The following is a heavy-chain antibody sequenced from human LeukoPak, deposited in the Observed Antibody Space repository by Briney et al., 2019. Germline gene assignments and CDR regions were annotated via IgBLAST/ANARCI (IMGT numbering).Heavy chain of an antibody. CDR2: ISSSGNTV. CDR3: ARDQVSVAGTGIDY. D-gene: IGHD6-19*01. J-gene: IGHJ4*02. V-gene: IGHV3-11*04. CDR1: GFTFSDYY. Sequence: GGSLRLSCAASGFTFSDYYMSWIRQAPGKGLEWVSYISSSGNTVKYADSVKGRFTISRDNAKNSLYLQMNSLRAEDTAVYYCARDQVSVAGTGIDYWGQGTLVTVSS.